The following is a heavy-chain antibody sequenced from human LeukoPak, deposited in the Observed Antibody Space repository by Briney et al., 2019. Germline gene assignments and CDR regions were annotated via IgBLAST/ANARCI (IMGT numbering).Heavy chain of an antibody. D-gene: IGHD3-22*01. CDR3: AKDPSEYYYDSSGYFDY. J-gene: IGHJ4*02. V-gene: IGHV3-30*18. CDR1: GFTFSSYG. Sequence: GRSLRLSCAASGFTFSSYGMHWVRQAPGKGLEWVAVISYDGSNKYYADSMKGRFTISRDNSKNTLYLQMNSLRAEDTAVYYCAKDPSEYYYDSSGYFDYWGQGTLVTVSS. CDR2: ISYDGSNK.